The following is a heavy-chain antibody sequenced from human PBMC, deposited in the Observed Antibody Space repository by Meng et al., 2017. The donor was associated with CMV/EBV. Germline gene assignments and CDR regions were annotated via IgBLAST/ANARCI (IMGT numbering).Heavy chain of an antibody. CDR2: IDYSGST. J-gene: IGHJ5*02. CDR3: ARDGPVTMIVVGNWFDP. D-gene: IGHD3-22*01. V-gene: IGHV4-39*07. CDR1: GGSISSSSYY. Sequence: SETLSLTCTVSGGSISSSSYYWGWIRQPPGKGLEWIGSIDYSGSTYYHPSLRSRVTISVDTSKNQFSLKLSSVTAADTAVYYCARDGPVTMIVVGNWFDPWGQGTLVTVSS.